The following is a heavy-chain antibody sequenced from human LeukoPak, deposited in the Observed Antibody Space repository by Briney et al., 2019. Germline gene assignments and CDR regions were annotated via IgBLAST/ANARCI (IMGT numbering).Heavy chain of an antibody. CDR1: GFTFSSYW. CDR2: INSDGSST. V-gene: IGHV3-74*01. Sequence: PGXXLRLSCAASGFTFSSYWMHWVRQAPGKGLVWVSRINSDGSSTNYADSVKGRFTISRDNAKNTLYLQMNSLRAEDTAVYYCARVMDYEGYFDYWGQGTLVTVSS. CDR3: ARVMDYEGYFDY. D-gene: IGHD3-22*01. J-gene: IGHJ4*02.